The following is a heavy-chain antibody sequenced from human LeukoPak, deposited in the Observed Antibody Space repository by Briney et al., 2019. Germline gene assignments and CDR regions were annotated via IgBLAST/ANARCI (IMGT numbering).Heavy chain of an antibody. Sequence: GGSLRLSCAASGFTFSSYSMNWVRQAPGKGLEWVSSISSSSSYIYYADSVKGRFTISRDNAKNSLYLQMNSLRAEDTAVYYCARVTGYSSSWNNYYYYYYMDVWGKGTTVTISS. J-gene: IGHJ6*03. D-gene: IGHD6-13*01. CDR1: GFTFSSYS. CDR2: ISSSSSYI. V-gene: IGHV3-21*01. CDR3: ARVTGYSSSWNNYYYYYYMDV.